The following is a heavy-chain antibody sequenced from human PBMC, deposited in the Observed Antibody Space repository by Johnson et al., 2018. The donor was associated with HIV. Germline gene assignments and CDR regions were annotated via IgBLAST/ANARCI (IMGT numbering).Heavy chain of an antibody. CDR3: ARGRISVQEVDLRGGGFDV. V-gene: IGHV3-48*04. Sequence: VESGGGVVRPGRSLRLSCAASGFTFSSFTMHWVRQAPGKGLEWVSYISSSGSTIYYADSVKGRFTISRDNAKNSLYLQMNNLRLEDTAVYLCARGRISVQEVDLRGGGFDVWGQGTKVTVSS. J-gene: IGHJ3*01. D-gene: IGHD5/OR15-5a*01. CDR2: ISSSGSTI. CDR1: GFTFSSFT.